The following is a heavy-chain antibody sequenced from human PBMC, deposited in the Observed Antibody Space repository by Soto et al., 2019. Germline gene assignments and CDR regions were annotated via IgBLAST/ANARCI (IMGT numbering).Heavy chain of an antibody. CDR3: AIPPPIEVAGPDY. D-gene: IGHD6-19*01. CDR1: GGSISGSPYH. V-gene: IGHV4-39*02. CDR2: IDDSGKV. J-gene: IGHJ4*02. Sequence: SETQSLTCTASGGSISGSPYHWGWIRQPPGKGLEWIGSIDDSGKVYYNPSLTGRATLLVDTSKNRFSLNLNSVTAADTAVYYCAIPPPIEVAGPDYWGQGTLVTVSS.